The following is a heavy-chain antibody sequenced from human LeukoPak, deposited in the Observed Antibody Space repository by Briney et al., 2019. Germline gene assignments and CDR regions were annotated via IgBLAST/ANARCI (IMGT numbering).Heavy chain of an antibody. D-gene: IGHD2-15*01. CDR3: ARRGYCSGGSCYSSEWYWFDP. J-gene: IGHJ5*02. CDR1: GGSFSGYY. Sequence: SETLSLTCAVYGGSFSGYYWSWIRQPPGKGLEWIGEINHSGSTNYNPSLKSRVTLSVDTSKNQFSLKLSSVTAADTAVYYCARRGYCSGGSCYSSEWYWFDPWGQGTLVTVSS. V-gene: IGHV4-34*01. CDR2: INHSGST.